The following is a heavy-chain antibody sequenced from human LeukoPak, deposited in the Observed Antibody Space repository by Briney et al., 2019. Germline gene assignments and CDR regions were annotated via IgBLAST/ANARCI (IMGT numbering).Heavy chain of an antibody. J-gene: IGHJ4*02. CDR1: GGSISSYY. CDR2: IYYSGST. V-gene: IGHV4-59*01. CDR3: AGGLPYFDY. Sequence: SETLSLTCTVSGGSISSYYWSWIRQPPGKGLEWIGYIYYSGSTNYNPSLKSRVTISVDTSKDQFSLKLSSVTAADTAVYYCAGGLPYFDYWGQGTLVTVSS. D-gene: IGHD3-16*01.